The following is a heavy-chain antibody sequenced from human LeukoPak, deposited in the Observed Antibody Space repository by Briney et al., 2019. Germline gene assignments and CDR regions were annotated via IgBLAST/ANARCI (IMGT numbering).Heavy chain of an antibody. J-gene: IGHJ4*02. CDR1: GFTFSSYG. CDR3: AKDHTEVVKGPGPYYFDY. CDR2: IRYDGSNK. D-gene: IGHD2-15*01. Sequence: GGSLRLSCAASGFTFSSYGMHWVRQAPGKGLEGVAFIRYDGSNKYYADSVKGRFTISRDNSKNTLYLQMNSLRAEDTAVYYCAKDHTEVVKGPGPYYFDYWGQGTLVTVSS. V-gene: IGHV3-30*02.